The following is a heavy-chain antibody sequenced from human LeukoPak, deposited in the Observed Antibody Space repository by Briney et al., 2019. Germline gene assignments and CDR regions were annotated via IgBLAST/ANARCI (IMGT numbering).Heavy chain of an antibody. D-gene: IGHD5-12*01. CDR2: ISSDGNTR. V-gene: IGHV3-30*12. CDR3: AGKVASGY. Sequence: GGSLRLSCAASGFTFSSYGMHWVRQSPGKGMEWVAVISSDGNTRYYADSVQGRFTISRDNSKNTLDLQMNSLRAEDTAVYYCAGKVASGYWGQGTLVTVSS. J-gene: IGHJ4*02. CDR1: GFTFSSYG.